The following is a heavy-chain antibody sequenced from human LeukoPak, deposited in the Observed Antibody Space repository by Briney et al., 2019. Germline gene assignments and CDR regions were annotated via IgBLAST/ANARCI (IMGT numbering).Heavy chain of an antibody. J-gene: IGHJ4*02. D-gene: IGHD6-13*01. CDR3: ARPPFSSSWYYFDY. CDR2: ISGSGGST. V-gene: IGHV3-23*01. Sequence: PPGGSLGLSCAASGFTFSSYAMSWVRQAPGKGLEWVSAISGSGGSTYYANSVKGRFTISRDNSKSTLYLQMNSLRAEDTAVYYCARPPFSSSWYYFDYWGQGTLVTVSS. CDR1: GFTFSSYA.